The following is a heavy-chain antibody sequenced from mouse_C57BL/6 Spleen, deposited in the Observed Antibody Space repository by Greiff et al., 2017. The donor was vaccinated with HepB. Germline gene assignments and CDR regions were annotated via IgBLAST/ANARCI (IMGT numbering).Heavy chain of an antibody. CDR1: GYTFTTYP. J-gene: IGHJ4*01. V-gene: IGHV1-47*01. Sequence: VKLVESGAELVKPGASVKMSCKASGYTFTTYPIEWMKQNHGKSLEWIGNFHPYNDDTKYNEKFKGKATLTVEKSSSTVYLELSRLTSDDSAVYYCAGGGYYGSNYYAMDYWGQGTSVTVSS. CDR2: FHPYNDDT. CDR3: AGGGYYGSNYYAMDY. D-gene: IGHD1-1*01.